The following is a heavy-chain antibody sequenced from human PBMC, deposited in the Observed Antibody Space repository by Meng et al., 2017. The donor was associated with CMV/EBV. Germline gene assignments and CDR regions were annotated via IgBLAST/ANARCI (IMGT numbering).Heavy chain of an antibody. J-gene: IGHJ6*02. V-gene: IGHV1-8*03. D-gene: IGHD2-2*01. CDR2: MNPNSGNT. Sequence: ASVKVSCKASGYTFTSYDINWVRQATGQGLEWMGWMNPNSGNTGYAQKFQGRVTITRNTSRSTAYMELSSLRSEDTAVYYCARDGGGYCSSTSCQDPYYYYGMDVWGQGTTVTVSS. CDR3: ARDGGGYCSSTSCQDPYYYYGMDV. CDR1: GYTFTSYD.